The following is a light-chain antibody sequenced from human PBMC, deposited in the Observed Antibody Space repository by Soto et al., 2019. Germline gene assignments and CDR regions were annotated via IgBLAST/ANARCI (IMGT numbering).Light chain of an antibody. V-gene: IGKV1-5*03. CDR1: RSDSTW. Sequence: DIQMTQFPSTLSASVGDTVTITCRASRSDSTWLVWYQQIPGGAPKLLIYKASILESGVPSRFSGSGSGTEFTLTITSLQHEDFATYYCQQYDMFGPGTKVEIK. CDR3: QQYDM. CDR2: KAS. J-gene: IGKJ1*01.